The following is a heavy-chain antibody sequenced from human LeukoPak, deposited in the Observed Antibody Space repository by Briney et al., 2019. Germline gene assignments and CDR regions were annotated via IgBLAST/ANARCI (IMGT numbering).Heavy chain of an antibody. V-gene: IGHV3-33*01. CDR1: GFTFSSYG. CDR3: ARTTGGHFDS. CDR2: VWYDGSDK. Sequence: GGSLRLSCAASGFTFSSYGMHWVRQAPGKGLEWVAVVWYDGSDKYYADSVKDRFTVSRDNSKSTLYLQMNSLRAEDTAVYYCARTTGGHFDSWGQGTLVTVSS. D-gene: IGHD2-8*02. J-gene: IGHJ4*02.